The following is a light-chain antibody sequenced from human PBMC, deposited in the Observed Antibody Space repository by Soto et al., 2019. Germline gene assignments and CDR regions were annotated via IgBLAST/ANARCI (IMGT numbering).Light chain of an antibody. J-gene: IGLJ3*02. CDR1: SSNIGSNT. V-gene: IGLV1-44*01. CDR3: AAWDDSLNGWV. CDR2: SNN. Sequence: QSVLTQPPSASGTPGQRVTISCSGSSSNIGSNTVNWYQQLPGTAPKLLIYSNNQRPSGVPDRFSGSKSGTSASLAISGLQSADEADYYWAAWDDSLNGWVFGGGTKLTVL.